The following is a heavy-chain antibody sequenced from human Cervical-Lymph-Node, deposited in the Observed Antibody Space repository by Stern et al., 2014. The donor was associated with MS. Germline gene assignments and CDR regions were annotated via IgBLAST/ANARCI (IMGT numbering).Heavy chain of an antibody. V-gene: IGHV4-61*01. CDR3: ASPSSVTVGAMDV. D-gene: IGHD2-21*02. CDR1: GGSVSSGSYY. J-gene: IGHJ6*02. CDR2: IYYSGRT. Sequence: QVQLQESGPGLVKPSETLSLTCTVSGGSVSSGSYYWSWIRQPPGKGLEWIGYIYYSGRTNYNPSLKSRVTMSVDTSKNQFSLNLSSVTAADTAVYYCASPSSVTVGAMDVWGQGTTVTVS.